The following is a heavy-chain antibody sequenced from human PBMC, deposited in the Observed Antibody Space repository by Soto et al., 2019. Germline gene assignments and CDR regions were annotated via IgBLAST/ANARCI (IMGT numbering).Heavy chain of an antibody. CDR3: ARLETFGELSDY. Sequence: SETPSLTCTVSGGSISSSSYYWGWIRQPPGKGLEWIGSIYYSGSTYYNPSLKSRVTISVDTSKNQFSLKLSSVTAADTAVYYCARLETFGELSDYWGQGTLVTVSS. CDR2: IYYSGST. CDR1: GGSISSSSYY. J-gene: IGHJ4*02. V-gene: IGHV4-39*01. D-gene: IGHD3-10*01.